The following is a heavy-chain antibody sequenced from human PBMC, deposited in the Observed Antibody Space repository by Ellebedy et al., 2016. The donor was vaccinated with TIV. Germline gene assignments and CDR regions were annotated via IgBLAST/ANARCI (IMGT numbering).Heavy chain of an antibody. J-gene: IGHJ4*02. CDR3: ARGSYTGGFHFDS. CDR1: GGSISSSSYY. CDR2: IYYSGST. D-gene: IGHD3-3*01. V-gene: IGHV4-39*01. Sequence: SETLSLTCTVSGGSISSSSYYWGWIRQPPGKGLEWIGSIYYSGSTYYNPSLKSRVTISVDTSKNQFSLKLSSVTAADTAVYYCARGSYTGGFHFDSWGQGSLVSVSS.